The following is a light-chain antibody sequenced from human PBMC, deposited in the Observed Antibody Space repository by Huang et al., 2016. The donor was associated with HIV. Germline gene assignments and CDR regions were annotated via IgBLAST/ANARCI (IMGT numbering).Light chain of an antibody. CDR3: MQALQTPREFT. J-gene: IGKJ3*01. Sequence: DIVMTQSPLSLPVTPGEPASISCRSSQSLLHSNGYNSLDWYLQKPGQSPQLLIYLGSNRASGGRDRFSGRGSGTDFTLKISRVEAEDVGVYYCMQALQTPREFTFGPGTKVDIK. CDR2: LGS. V-gene: IGKV2-28*01. CDR1: QSLLHSNGYNS.